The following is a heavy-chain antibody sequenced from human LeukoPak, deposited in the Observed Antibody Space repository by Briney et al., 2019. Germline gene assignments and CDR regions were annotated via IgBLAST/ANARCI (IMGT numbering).Heavy chain of an antibody. J-gene: IGHJ4*02. Sequence: SETPSLPCPVSGVSLSSKSFYCAWVRQPPRKGREWIGSINYSGSTYYNPSLKSRVTISVDTSKNQFSLKVSSVTAADTAVYYCARDLLGAAAVDYWGQGTPVTVSS. CDR2: INYSGST. D-gene: IGHD6-13*01. V-gene: IGHV4-39*07. CDR1: GVSLSSKSFY. CDR3: ARDLLGAAAVDY.